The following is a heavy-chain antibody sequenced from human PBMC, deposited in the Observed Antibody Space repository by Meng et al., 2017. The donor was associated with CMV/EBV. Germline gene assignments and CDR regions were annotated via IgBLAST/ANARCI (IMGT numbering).Heavy chain of an antibody. J-gene: IGHJ4*02. CDR3: AKVLLRFLEWLSPNFDY. V-gene: IGHV3-23*01. Sequence: LSLTGAASGFTFSSYAMSGVRQAPGKGLEWVSAISGSGGSTYYADSVKGRFTISRDNSKNTLYLQMNSLRAEDTAVYYCAKVLLRFLEWLSPNFDYWGQGTLVTVSS. CDR1: GFTFSSYA. D-gene: IGHD3-3*01. CDR2: ISGSGGST.